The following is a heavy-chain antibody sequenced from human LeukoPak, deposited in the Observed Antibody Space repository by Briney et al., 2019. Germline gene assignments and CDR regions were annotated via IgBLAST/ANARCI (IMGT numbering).Heavy chain of an antibody. CDR3: ARGRGGDYGGNSGHFDY. V-gene: IGHV3-30*02. J-gene: IGHJ4*02. CDR1: RFIFSTYG. D-gene: IGHD4-23*01. Sequence: GGSLRLSCAASRFIFSTYGMHWVRQAPGKGLEWVAFIRPDGSNEYYADSVKGQFTISRDNSKNTLYLQMNSLRAEDTAVYYCARGRGGDYGGNSGHFDYWGQGTLVTVSS. CDR2: IRPDGSNE.